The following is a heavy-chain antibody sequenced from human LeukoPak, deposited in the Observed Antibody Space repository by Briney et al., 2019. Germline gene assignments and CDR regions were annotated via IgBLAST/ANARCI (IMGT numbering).Heavy chain of an antibody. J-gene: IGHJ4*02. CDR2: INPNSGGT. D-gene: IGHD1-20*01. CDR3: ARMEIGITETTRDFDY. Sequence: ASVKVSCKASGYTFTGYYMHWVRQAPGQGLEWMGWINPNSGGTNYAQKFQGRVTMTRDTSISTAYMELSRLRSDDTAVYYCARMEIGITETTRDFDYWGQGTLVTVSS. V-gene: IGHV1-2*02. CDR1: GYTFTGYY.